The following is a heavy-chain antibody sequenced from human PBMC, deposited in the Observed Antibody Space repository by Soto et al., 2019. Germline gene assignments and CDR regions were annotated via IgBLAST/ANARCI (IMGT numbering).Heavy chain of an antibody. D-gene: IGHD1-26*01. V-gene: IGHV1-18*01. J-gene: IGHJ5*02. CDR3: ARLVGPTSSDNWFDP. CDR1: GYTFFSYG. Sequence: QVKLEQSGAEVKKPGASVKVSCKASGYTFFSYGNTWVRQAPGQGLEWMGWVSGYNGHTNYAQKFQGRVTMTRDISTTTAYMELRNLRSEDTAVYYCARLVGPTSSDNWFDPLGQGTLVTVSS. CDR2: VSGYNGHT.